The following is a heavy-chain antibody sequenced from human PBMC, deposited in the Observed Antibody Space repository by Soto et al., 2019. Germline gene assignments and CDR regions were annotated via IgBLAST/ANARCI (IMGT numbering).Heavy chain of an antibody. Sequence: WASVKVSCKASGGTFSSYAISWVRQAPGQGLEWMGGIIPIFGTANYAQKFQGRVTITADKSTSTAYMELSSLRSEDTAVYYCAGGVYCSGGSCYYDRNYSVLWFDPWGQGTLVTVSS. D-gene: IGHD2-15*01. V-gene: IGHV1-69*06. CDR3: AGGVYCSGGSCYYDRNYSVLWFDP. CDR1: GGTFSSYA. J-gene: IGHJ5*02. CDR2: IIPIFGTA.